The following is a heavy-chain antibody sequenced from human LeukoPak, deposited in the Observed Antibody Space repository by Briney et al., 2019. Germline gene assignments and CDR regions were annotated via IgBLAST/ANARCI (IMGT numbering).Heavy chain of an antibody. CDR3: ARGGGRHVEY. Sequence: GGSLRLSCAASGFTFSSYWMSWVRQAPGKGLEWVANIKEDGSEKNYVDSVKGRFTISRDNAKNSLYLRMNSLRAEDTAVYYCARGGGRHVEYWGQGNLVTVSS. D-gene: IGHD2/OR15-2a*01. V-gene: IGHV3-7*05. CDR2: IKEDGSEK. J-gene: IGHJ4*02. CDR1: GFTFSSYW.